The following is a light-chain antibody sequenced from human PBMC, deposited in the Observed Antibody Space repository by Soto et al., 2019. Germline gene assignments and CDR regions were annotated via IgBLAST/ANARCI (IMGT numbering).Light chain of an antibody. V-gene: IGKV3-20*01. CDR1: QNVTSSY. CDR3: QHYGTSSLFT. J-gene: IGKJ3*01. CDR2: GVL. Sequence: EIVLTQSPGTLSLSPGERATLSCRASQNVTSSYLDWYQQKPGQAPRLLIYGVLNRATGIPDRFSGRGSGTDFTLTISRLEPEDFAVYYCQHYGTSSLFTFGPGTKLDIK.